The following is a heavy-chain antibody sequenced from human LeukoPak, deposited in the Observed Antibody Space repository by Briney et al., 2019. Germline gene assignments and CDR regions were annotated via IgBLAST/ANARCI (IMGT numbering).Heavy chain of an antibody. CDR2: MRNKFYGETT. CDR3: TRGAYYYDTRGF. V-gene: IGHV3-49*03. J-gene: IGHJ4*02. Sequence: PGGSLRLSCTTSGLTFGDYAPSWSPAAPGGGGERVGLMRNKFYGETTEYAASVKGRFTISRDDSKRIAYLQLNSLKTEDTGVYFCTRGAYYYDTRGFWGQGTLVTVCS. CDR1: GLTFGDYA. D-gene: IGHD3-22*01.